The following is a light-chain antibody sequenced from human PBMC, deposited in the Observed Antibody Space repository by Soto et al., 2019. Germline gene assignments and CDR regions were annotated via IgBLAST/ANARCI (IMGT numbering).Light chain of an antibody. CDR1: QSVSSN. V-gene: IGKV3-15*01. CDR3: QQYNNWPPRWT. Sequence: EIVMSQSPATPSVSPGERATLSCRASQSVSSNLAWYQHNPGQAPRLRINGASTRAIGIPARFSGSGSGTEFTLTISSLQSQDFAVYYCQQYNNWPPRWTFGQGTKVDIK. J-gene: IGKJ1*01. CDR2: GAS.